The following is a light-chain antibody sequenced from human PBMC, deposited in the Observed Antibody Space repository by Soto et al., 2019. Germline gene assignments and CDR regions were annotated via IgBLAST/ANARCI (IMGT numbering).Light chain of an antibody. J-gene: IGLJ2*01. CDR1: SSDVGGYNY. V-gene: IGLV2-14*01. CDR2: DVS. Sequence: QSALTQPASVSGSPGQSITISCTGTSSDVGGYNYVSWYQQHTGKAPKLMIYDVSNRTSGVSNRFSGSKSGNTAYLTISGLQAEDEADYYCSSYTSSSKVVFGGGTKLTVL. CDR3: SSYTSSSKVV.